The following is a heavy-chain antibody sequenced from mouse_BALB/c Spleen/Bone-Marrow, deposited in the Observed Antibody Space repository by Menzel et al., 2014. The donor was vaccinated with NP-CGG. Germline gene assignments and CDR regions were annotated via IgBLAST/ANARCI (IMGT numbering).Heavy chain of an antibody. Sequence: EVKLQESGAELVRSGASVKLSCTASGFNIKDFYMHWLRQRPEQGLEWIGWVDPENGDTECAPKFQGKATMTADTSSNTAYLQLSSLTSEDTAVYYCARFPYDYGGGGYWGQGTTLTVSS. CDR2: VDPENGDT. CDR1: GFNIKDFY. D-gene: IGHD2-4*01. CDR3: ARFPYDYGGGGY. V-gene: IGHV14-4*02. J-gene: IGHJ2*01.